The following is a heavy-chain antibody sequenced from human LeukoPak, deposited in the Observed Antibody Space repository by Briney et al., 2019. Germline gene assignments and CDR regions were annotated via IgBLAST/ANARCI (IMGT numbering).Heavy chain of an antibody. CDR1: GFSVSTYP. J-gene: IGHJ4*02. CDR3: ARELCFGGRGARTTDFDY. CDR2: ITASGTDT. D-gene: IGHD3-10*01. Sequence: GGSLRLSCTASGFSVSTYPMAWVRQAPGKGLQWVSTITASGTDTFYADSVKGRFTISRDNAKNSLYLQMNSLRAEDTAVYYCARELCFGGRGARTTDFDYWGQGTLVTVSS. V-gene: IGHV3-21*01.